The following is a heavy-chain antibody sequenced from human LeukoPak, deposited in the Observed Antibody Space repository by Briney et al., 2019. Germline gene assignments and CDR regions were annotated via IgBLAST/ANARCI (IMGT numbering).Heavy chain of an antibody. D-gene: IGHD6-13*01. CDR3: ARSSSWYYFDY. V-gene: IGHV3-7*01. Sequence: GGSLRLSCAASGFTFSSYRMSWVRQAPGKGLEWVANIKQDGSEKYYVDSVKGRFTISRDNAKNSLYLQMNSLRAEDTAVYYCARSSSWYYFDYWGQGTLVTVSS. CDR2: IKQDGSEK. CDR1: GFTFSSYR. J-gene: IGHJ4*02.